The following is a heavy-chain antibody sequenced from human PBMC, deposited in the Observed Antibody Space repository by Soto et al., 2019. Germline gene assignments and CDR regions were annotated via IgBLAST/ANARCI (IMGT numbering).Heavy chain of an antibody. D-gene: IGHD6-19*01. CDR1: GFIFSSYA. CDR3: AKFFVAGTRGYFES. V-gene: IGHV3-23*01. J-gene: IGHJ4*01. Sequence: GGSLRLSCSASGFIFSSYAMSWVRQAPGKGLEWVSAISASGDNAYYADSVKGRFTISRDRSKSLYLQMKSLRAEDTAIYYCAKFFVAGTRGYFESWGQEPWSPSPQ. CDR2: ISASGDNA.